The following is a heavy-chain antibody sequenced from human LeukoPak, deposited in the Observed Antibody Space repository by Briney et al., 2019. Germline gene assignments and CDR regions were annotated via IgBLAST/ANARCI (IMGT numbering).Heavy chain of an antibody. J-gene: IGHJ4*02. Sequence: PGGSLRLSCAASGFTFSSYEMNWVRQAPGKGLEWVSHISSSGSTIYYADSVKGRFTISRDNAKNSLYLQMNSLRAEDTAVYYCARLQYSYYFDYWGQGTLVTVSS. CDR1: GFTFSSYE. D-gene: IGHD6-6*01. V-gene: IGHV3-48*03. CDR3: ARLQYSYYFDY. CDR2: ISSSGSTI.